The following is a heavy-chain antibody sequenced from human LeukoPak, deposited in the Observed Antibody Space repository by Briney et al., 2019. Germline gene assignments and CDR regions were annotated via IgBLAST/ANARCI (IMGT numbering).Heavy chain of an antibody. Sequence: GGSLRLSCAASGFTFSSYSMNRVRQAPGKGLEWVSSISSSSSYIYYADSVKGRFTISRDNAKNSLYLQMNSLRAEDTAVYYCARDPPHCSSTSSWCSYPFVKEGIDYWGQGTLVTVSS. CDR2: ISSSSSYI. V-gene: IGHV3-21*01. J-gene: IGHJ4*02. D-gene: IGHD2-2*01. CDR1: GFTFSSYS. CDR3: ARDPPHCSSTSSWCSYPFVKEGIDY.